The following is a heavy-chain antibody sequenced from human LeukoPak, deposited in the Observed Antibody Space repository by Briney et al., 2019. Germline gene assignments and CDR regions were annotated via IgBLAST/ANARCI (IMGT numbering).Heavy chain of an antibody. Sequence: PSETLSLTCAIYGGSFSLYYWSWIRQPPGKGLEWIGEINHSGSTNYNPSLKSRVTISVDTSKNQFSLKLSFVTVAETAVYYCARGGFYCGGDCYVDYWGQGTLVTVSS. V-gene: IGHV4-34*01. J-gene: IGHJ4*02. CDR2: INHSGST. CDR3: ARGGFYCGGDCYVDY. CDR1: GGSFSLYY. D-gene: IGHD2-21*02.